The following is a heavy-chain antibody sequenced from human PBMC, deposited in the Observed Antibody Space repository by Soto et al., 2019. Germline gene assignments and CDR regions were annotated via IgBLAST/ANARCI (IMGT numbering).Heavy chain of an antibody. CDR1: GGSISSYY. J-gene: IGHJ4*02. V-gene: IGHV4-59*01. CDR3: ARGYSSGYYDD. D-gene: IGHD3-22*01. CDR2: IYYSGST. Sequence: SETLSLTCTFSGGSISSYYWSWIRQPPGKGLEWIGYIYYSGSTNYNPSLKSRVTISVDTSKNQFSLKLSSVTAADTAVYYCARGYSSGYYDDWGQGTLVTVSS.